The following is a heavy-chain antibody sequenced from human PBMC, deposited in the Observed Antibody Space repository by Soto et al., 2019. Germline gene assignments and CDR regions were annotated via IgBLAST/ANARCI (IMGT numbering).Heavy chain of an antibody. Sequence: SETLSLTCAVSGDSFSSNTWWTWVRQPPGKGLEWIGEIYHSGTTNYNPSLKGRVTISADRSKNLFSLTLTSLIAADTAVYYCAVPGSGEFDYWGQGNLVTVSS. CDR3: AVPGSGEFDY. CDR1: GDSFSSNTW. CDR2: IYHSGTT. J-gene: IGHJ4*02. V-gene: IGHV4-4*02. D-gene: IGHD5-12*01.